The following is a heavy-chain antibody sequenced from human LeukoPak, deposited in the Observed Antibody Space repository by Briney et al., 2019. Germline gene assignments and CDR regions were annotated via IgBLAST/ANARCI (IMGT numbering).Heavy chain of an antibody. CDR1: GFTFSSYA. V-gene: IGHV3-23*01. CDR3: AKASSSWYSYFDY. J-gene: IGHJ4*02. CDR2: ISGSGGST. D-gene: IGHD6-13*01. Sequence: SGGSLRLSCAASGFTFSSYAMSWVRQAPGKGLEWVSAISGSGGSTYYADSVKGRFTISRDNSKNTLYLQMNSLRAEDTAVYYCAKASSSWYSYFDYWGKGPLVTVSS.